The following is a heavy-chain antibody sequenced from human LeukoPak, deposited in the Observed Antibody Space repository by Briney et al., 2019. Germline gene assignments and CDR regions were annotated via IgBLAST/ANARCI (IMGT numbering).Heavy chain of an antibody. Sequence: GGSLRLSCAASGFTFSSYWMSWVRQAPGNGLEWVANIKQDGSEKNYVDSAKGRFTISRDNAKNSLYLQMNSLRIEDTALYYCARWIVGFDSWGQGTLVTVSS. CDR2: IKQDGSEK. V-gene: IGHV3-7*03. CDR1: GFTFSSYW. CDR3: ARWIVGFDS. D-gene: IGHD3-22*01. J-gene: IGHJ4*02.